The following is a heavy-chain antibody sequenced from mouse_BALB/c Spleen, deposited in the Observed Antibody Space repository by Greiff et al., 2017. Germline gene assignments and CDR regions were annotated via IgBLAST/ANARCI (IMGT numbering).Heavy chain of an antibody. CDR3: ARNGGYTWFAY. CDR2: IWSGGST. Sequence: VKLMESGPGLVQPSQSLSITCTVSGFSLTSYGVHWVRQSPGKGLEWLGVIWSGGSTDYNAAFISRLSISKDNSKSQVFFKMNSLQADDTAIYYCARNGGYTWFAYWGQGTLVTVSA. CDR1: GFSLTSYG. J-gene: IGHJ3*01. V-gene: IGHV2-4-1*01. D-gene: IGHD1-2*01.